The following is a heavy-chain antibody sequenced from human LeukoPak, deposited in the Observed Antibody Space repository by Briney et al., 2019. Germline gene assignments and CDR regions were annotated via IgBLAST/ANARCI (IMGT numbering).Heavy chain of an antibody. Sequence: GGSLRLSCAASGFTFSRYWMSWVRQAPGKGLEWVANINQDGREKYDVDSVKGRFTISRDNAKNSLYLQMNSLRAEDTAVYYCARARDYYGSGSYYQSDYWGQGTLVTVSS. CDR3: ARARDYYGSGSYYQSDY. J-gene: IGHJ4*02. CDR1: GFTFSRYW. V-gene: IGHV3-7*02. CDR2: INQDGREK. D-gene: IGHD3-10*01.